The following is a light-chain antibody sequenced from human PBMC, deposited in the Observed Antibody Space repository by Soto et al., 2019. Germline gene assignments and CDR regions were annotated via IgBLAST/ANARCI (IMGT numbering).Light chain of an antibody. CDR2: KAS. CDR1: QNINNW. V-gene: IGKV1-5*03. CDR3: QQYGANSPWT. J-gene: IGKJ1*01. Sequence: DIQMTQSPSTLSASVGDRVTINCRASQNINNWLAWYQQKSGKAPKVLIYKASSLESRVPSRFSGSGSGTEFTLPISSLQTEDFATYYCQQYGANSPWTFGQGTKVEIK.